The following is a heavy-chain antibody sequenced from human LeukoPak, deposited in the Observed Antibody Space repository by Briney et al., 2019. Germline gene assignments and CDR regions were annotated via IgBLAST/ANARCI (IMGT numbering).Heavy chain of an antibody. J-gene: IGHJ4*02. CDR2: IYYSGST. V-gene: IGHV4-39*01. D-gene: IGHD6-6*01. CDR3: ARHTTYSSSSPFDY. Sequence: SETLSLTCTVSGGSISSYYWSWIRQPPGKGLEWIGSIYYSGSTYYNPSLKSRVTISVDTSKNQFSLKLSSVTAADTAVYYCARHTTYSSSSPFDYWGQGTLVTVSS. CDR1: GGSISSYY.